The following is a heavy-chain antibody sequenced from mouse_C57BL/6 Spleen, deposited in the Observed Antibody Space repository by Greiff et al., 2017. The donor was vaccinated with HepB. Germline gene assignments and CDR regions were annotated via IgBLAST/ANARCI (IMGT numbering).Heavy chain of an antibody. J-gene: IGHJ3*01. CDR2: IDPSDSET. Sequence: VKLQQPGAELVRPGSSVKLSCKASGYTFTSYWMHWVKQRPIQGLEWIGNIDPSDSETHYNQKFKDKATLTVDKSSSTAYMQLSSLTSEDSAVYYCALYYDYDEFAYWGQGTLVTVSA. CDR1: GYTFTSYW. CDR3: ALYYDYDEFAY. D-gene: IGHD2-4*01. V-gene: IGHV1-52*01.